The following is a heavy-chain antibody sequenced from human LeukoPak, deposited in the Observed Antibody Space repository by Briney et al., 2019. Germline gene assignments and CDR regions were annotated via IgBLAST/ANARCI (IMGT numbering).Heavy chain of an antibody. V-gene: IGHV3-23*01. CDR3: ATDILTGYYIDY. CDR1: GFTFSSYA. D-gene: IGHD3-9*01. Sequence: PGGSLRLSCAASGFTFSSYAMSWVRQAPGKGLEWVSAISGSGGSTYYADSVKGRFTISRDNAKNSLYLQMNSLRAEDTAVYYCATDILTGYYIDYWGQGTLVTVSS. CDR2: ISGSGGST. J-gene: IGHJ4*02.